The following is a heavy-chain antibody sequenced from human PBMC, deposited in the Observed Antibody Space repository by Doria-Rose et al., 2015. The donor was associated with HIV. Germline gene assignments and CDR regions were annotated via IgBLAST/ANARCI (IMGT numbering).Heavy chain of an antibody. CDR1: GVSLSSPGMG. CDR3: ARIKSSRWYHKYYFDF. D-gene: IGHD6-13*01. CDR2: IFSDDER. Sequence: TLKESGPVLVKPTEALTLTCTVSGVSLSSPGMGVSWIRQPPGKALEWLANIFSDDERSYKASLTSRLTISRGTSKSRVVLTMTDMDPVDTATYYCARIKSSRWYHKYYFDFWGQGTLVIVSA. J-gene: IGHJ4*02. V-gene: IGHV2-26*01.